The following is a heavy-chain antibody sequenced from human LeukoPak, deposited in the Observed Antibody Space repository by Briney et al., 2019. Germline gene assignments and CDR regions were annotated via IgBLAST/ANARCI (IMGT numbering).Heavy chain of an antibody. CDR3: AKDRYCSSISCYTRVDFDS. Sequence: GSLRLSCAASGFTFSSYAMSWVRQAPGKGLEWVSAISGSGGSTYYADSVKGRFTISRDNSKNTLYLQMNSLRAEDTAVYYCAKDRYCSSISCYTRVDFDSWGQGTLVTVSS. CDR2: ISGSGGST. V-gene: IGHV3-23*01. J-gene: IGHJ4*02. CDR1: GFTFSSYA. D-gene: IGHD2-2*02.